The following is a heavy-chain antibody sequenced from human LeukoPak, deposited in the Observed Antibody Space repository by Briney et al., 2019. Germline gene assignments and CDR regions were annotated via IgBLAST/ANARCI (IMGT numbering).Heavy chain of an antibody. J-gene: IGHJ6*02. CDR1: GFTVSSNY. CDR3: AKSKIYDSSGYYYWATYGMDV. D-gene: IGHD3-22*01. Sequence: GGSLRLSCAASGFTVSSNYMNWVRQAPGQGLEWVSIIYSGGTTYYADSVKGRFTISRDNSKNTLYLQMNSLRAEDTAVYYCAKSKIYDSSGYYYWATYGMDVWGQGTTVTVSS. V-gene: IGHV3-53*05. CDR2: IYSGGTT.